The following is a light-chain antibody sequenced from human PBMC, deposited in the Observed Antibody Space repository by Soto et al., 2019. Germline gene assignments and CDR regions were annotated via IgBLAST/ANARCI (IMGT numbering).Light chain of an antibody. CDR3: SSYTGSSTLYV. CDR2: DVS. CDR1: SSDFGAYNY. V-gene: IGLV2-14*01. J-gene: IGLJ1*01. Sequence: QSALTQPASVSGSPGQSITISCTGTSSDFGAYNYVSWYQQHPGKAPKLMIYDVSNRPSGVSNRFSGSKSGNTASLTISGLQAEDEADYYCSSYTGSSTLYVFGTGTKVTVL.